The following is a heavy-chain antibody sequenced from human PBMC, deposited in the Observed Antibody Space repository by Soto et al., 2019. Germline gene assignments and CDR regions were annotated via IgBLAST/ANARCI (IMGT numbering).Heavy chain of an antibody. D-gene: IGHD3-10*01. V-gene: IGHV3-7*01. Sequence: EMQLVESGGGLVQPGGSLRLSCAASGFTSSSYWMTWVSQAPGKGLEWVANIDADGREEHYVDSVEGRFTISRDNAKNSVYLQINSLRGEDTAVYYCSRDTSPRNGNTWFDGLHLWGQGTVVTVSS. CDR2: IDADGREE. J-gene: IGHJ3*01. CDR1: GFTSSSYW. CDR3: SRDTSPRNGNTWFDGLHL.